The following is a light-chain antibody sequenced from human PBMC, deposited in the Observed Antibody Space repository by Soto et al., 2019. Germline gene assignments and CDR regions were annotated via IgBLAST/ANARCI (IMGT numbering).Light chain of an antibody. Sequence: DIQMTQSPSFLSASARDRVTIFCRASQSISNFLHWYQQKPGKAPKLLIYSASKFESGVRPRFGGSGSGTDFTLTISSLQPEDFATYYCQQSYRNPRTFGLGTRVEIK. CDR1: QSISNF. J-gene: IGKJ1*01. V-gene: IGKV1-39*01. CDR2: SAS. CDR3: QQSYRNPRT.